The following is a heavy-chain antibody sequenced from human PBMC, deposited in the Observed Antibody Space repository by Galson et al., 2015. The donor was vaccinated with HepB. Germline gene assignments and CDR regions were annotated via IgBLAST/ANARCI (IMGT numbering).Heavy chain of an antibody. D-gene: IGHD1-20*01. CDR2: INPSGGST. V-gene: IGHV1-46*04. CDR3: ARGGLMRITGTTPLGY. J-gene: IGHJ4*02. Sequence: SVKVSCKASGYTFTSYYMHWVRQAPGQGLEWMGIINPSGGSTSYAQKLQGRVTMTRDTSTSTVYMELSSLRSEDTAVYYCARGGLMRITGTTPLGYWGQGTLVTVSS. CDR1: GYTFTSYY.